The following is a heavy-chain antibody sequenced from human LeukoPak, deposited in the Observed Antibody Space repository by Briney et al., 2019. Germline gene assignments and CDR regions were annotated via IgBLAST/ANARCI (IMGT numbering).Heavy chain of an antibody. J-gene: IGHJ4*02. CDR1: GYTFTSYY. V-gene: IGHV1-8*02. D-gene: IGHD3-16*01. CDR3: ARGGGHYDYVWGSYSFYSPFDY. Sequence: GASVKVSCKASGYTFTSYYMHWVRQATGQGLEWMGWMNPNSGNTGYAQKFQGRVTMTRNTSISTAYMELSSLRSEDTAVYYCARGGGHYDYVWGSYSFYSPFDYWGQGTLVTVSS. CDR2: MNPNSGNT.